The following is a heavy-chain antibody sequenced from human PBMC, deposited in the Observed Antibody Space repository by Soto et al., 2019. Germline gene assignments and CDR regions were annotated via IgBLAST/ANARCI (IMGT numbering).Heavy chain of an antibody. CDR3: ARPRRPGGRNWYGVDS. CDR2: IYYSGNT. V-gene: IGHV4-59*08. CDR1: GGSISSYY. Sequence: QVQLQESGPGLVKPSETLSLTCTVSGGSISSYYWSWIRQPPGKGLEWIGYIYYSGNTNYNPSLKSRSTISADTYKNQCSLKLTSVTAADTAVYYCARPRRPGGRNWYGVDSWGQGTLVTVSS. D-gene: IGHD3-10*01. J-gene: IGHJ4*02.